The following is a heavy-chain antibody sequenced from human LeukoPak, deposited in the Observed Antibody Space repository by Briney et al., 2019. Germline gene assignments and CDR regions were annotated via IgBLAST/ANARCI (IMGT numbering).Heavy chain of an antibody. J-gene: IGHJ4*02. D-gene: IGHD6-19*01. CDR1: GFTFSSYG. Sequence: GGSLRLSCAASGFTFSSYGMHWVRRAPGKGLEWVAVISYDGSNKYYADSVKGRFTISRDNSKNTLYLQMNSLRAEDTAVYYCAKVIAVAASRDDFDYWGQGTLVTVSS. CDR2: ISYDGSNK. CDR3: AKVIAVAASRDDFDY. V-gene: IGHV3-30*18.